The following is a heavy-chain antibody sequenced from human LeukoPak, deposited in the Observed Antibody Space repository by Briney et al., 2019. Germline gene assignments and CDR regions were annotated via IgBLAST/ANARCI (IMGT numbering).Heavy chain of an antibody. CDR1: GGTFSSYA. J-gene: IGHJ6*04. V-gene: IGHV1-69*05. Sequence: PVKVSCKASGGTFSSYAISWVRQAPGQGLEWMGGIIPIFGTANYAQKFQGRVTITTDESTSTAYMELSSVTSEDTAVYSCARTGTTEHGAMDVWGNGTTVTVSS. CDR2: IIPIFGTA. CDR3: ARTGTTEHGAMDV. D-gene: IGHD1-7*01.